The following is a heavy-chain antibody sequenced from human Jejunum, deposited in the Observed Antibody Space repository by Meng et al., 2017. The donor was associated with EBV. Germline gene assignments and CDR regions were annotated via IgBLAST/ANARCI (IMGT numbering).Heavy chain of an antibody. Sequence: EWQCVGSGVGLVKPGGSMRISLSAAGFTFSRYAMSWVRQAPGKGLEWVSTISGSGGSTYYADSVKGRFTISRDNSKNTLYLQMNSLRAEDTAVYYCAKDMAISFRAFDIWGQGTMVTVSS. J-gene: IGHJ3*02. CDR2: ISGSGGST. CDR1: GFTFSRYA. CDR3: AKDMAISFRAFDI. V-gene: IGHV3-23*04. D-gene: IGHD3-9*01.